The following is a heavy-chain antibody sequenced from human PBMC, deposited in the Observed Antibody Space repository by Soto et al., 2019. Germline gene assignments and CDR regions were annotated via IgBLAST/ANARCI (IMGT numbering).Heavy chain of an antibody. CDR2: IHYSGST. CDR1: GGSISSGDYY. J-gene: IGHJ4*02. Sequence: SETLSLTCTVSGGSISSGDYYWSWIRQLPGKGLECIGNIHYSGSTYYNPSLKSRVTISRDTSKNQFSLKVSSVTAADTAVYYCARDSGAARSLDYWGQGTLVTVSS. D-gene: IGHD6-6*01. CDR3: ARDSGAARSLDY. V-gene: IGHV4-31*03.